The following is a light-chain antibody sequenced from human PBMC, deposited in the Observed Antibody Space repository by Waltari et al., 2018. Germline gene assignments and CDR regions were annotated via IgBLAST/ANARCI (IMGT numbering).Light chain of an antibody. CDR2: DVF. J-gene: IGLJ1*01. V-gene: IGLV2-11*01. CDR1: SSDVGGYHY. Sequence: QSALTQPRSVSGSPGQSVTISCTGTSSDVGGYHYVSWYQQHPGKAPKLIIYDVFERPSGVPDRFSGSKSGNTASRTVSGLQAEDEAEYYCCSYAGSYTFVFGTGTKVTVL. CDR3: CSYAGSYTFV.